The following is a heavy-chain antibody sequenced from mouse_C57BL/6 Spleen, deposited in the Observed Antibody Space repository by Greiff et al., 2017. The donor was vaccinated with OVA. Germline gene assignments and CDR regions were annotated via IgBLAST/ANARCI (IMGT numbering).Heavy chain of an antibody. CDR3: ARPITTVVAGAMDY. J-gene: IGHJ4*01. CDR2: INPSNGGT. D-gene: IGHD1-1*01. CDR1: GYTFTSYW. Sequence: QVQLKQPGTELVKPGASVKLSCKASGYTFTSYWMHWVKQRPGQGLEWIGNINPSNGGTNYNEMFKSKATLTVDKSSSTAYMQLSSLTSEDSAVNYCARPITTVVAGAMDYWGQGTSVTVSS. V-gene: IGHV1-53*01.